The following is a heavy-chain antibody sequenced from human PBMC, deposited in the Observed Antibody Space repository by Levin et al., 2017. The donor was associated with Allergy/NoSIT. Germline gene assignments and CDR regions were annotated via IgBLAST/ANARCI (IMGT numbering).Heavy chain of an antibody. CDR2: ISLGGSY. D-gene: IGHD6-6*01. J-gene: IGHJ1*01. CDR3: ARGDIAARLQH. CDR1: GGSFSGYY. V-gene: IGHV4-34*01. Sequence: GSLRLSCTVYGGSFSGYYWSWIRQPPGKGLEWIAEISLGGSYNYNPSLKSRLSMSADTSNNQFSLKVRSVTAADTAVYYCARGDIAARLQHWGQGTLVTVSS.